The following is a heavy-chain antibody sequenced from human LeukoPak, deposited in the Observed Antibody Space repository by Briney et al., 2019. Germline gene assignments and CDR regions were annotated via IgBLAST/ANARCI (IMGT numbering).Heavy chain of an antibody. CDR2: FDPEDGES. CDR1: VYTLTELS. D-gene: IGHD3-3*01. V-gene: IGHV1-24*01. CDR3: ARFAGFWSNYYYYMDV. J-gene: IGHJ6*03. Sequence: ASVTVSLKFSVYTLTELSMHWVRQAPGKGLEGMGLFDPEDGESINAHKFQGRGTITADKSTSTAYMELTSLRSEDTAVYYCARFAGFWSNYYYYMDVWGKGTTVTVSS.